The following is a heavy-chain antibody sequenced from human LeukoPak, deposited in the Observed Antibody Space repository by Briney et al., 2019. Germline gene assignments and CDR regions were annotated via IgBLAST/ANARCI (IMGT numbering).Heavy chain of an antibody. CDR2: MNPNSGNT. Sequence: ASVKVSCKASGYTFTSYDINWVRQATGQGLEWMGWMNPNSGNTGYAQKFQDRVTLTEDTSTDTAYMELSSLRSDDTAVYYCATGGPMIAVVITSRPFDIWGQGTMVTVSS. J-gene: IGHJ3*02. CDR1: GYTFTSYD. CDR3: ATGGPMIAVVITSRPFDI. V-gene: IGHV1-8*01. D-gene: IGHD3-22*01.